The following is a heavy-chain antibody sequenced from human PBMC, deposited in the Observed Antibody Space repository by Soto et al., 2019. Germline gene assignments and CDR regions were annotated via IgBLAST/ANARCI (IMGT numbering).Heavy chain of an antibody. CDR1: GFTFSSYW. CDR3: ARAPGYYYYGMDV. Sequence: GGSLRLSCAASGFTFSSYWMHWVRQAPGKGLVWVSRINSDGSSTSYAYSVKGRFTISRDNAKNTLYLQMNSLRAEDTAVYYCARAPGYYYYGMDVWGQGTTVTV. CDR2: INSDGSST. J-gene: IGHJ6*02. V-gene: IGHV3-74*01.